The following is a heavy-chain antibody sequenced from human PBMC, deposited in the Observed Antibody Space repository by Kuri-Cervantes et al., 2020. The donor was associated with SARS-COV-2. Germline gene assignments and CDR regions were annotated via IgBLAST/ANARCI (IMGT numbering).Heavy chain of an antibody. CDR1: GFTFSSHN. Sequence: GGSLRLSCAASGFTFSSHNMNWVRQAPGKGLEWVSYISGGSSGIYYADSVKGRFTISRDNAKNSLYLQMNSLRAEDTAVYYCARDLGYCSSTSCYEGHYMDVWGKGTTVTVSS. CDR2: ISGGSSGI. J-gene: IGHJ6*03. V-gene: IGHV3-48*01. D-gene: IGHD2-2*01. CDR3: ARDLGYCSSTSCYEGHYMDV.